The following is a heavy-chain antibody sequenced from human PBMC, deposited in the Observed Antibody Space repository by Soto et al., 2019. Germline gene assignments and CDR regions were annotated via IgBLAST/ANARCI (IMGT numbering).Heavy chain of an antibody. CDR3: ARLFPRVVPAAIYFDY. Sequence: QLQLQESGPGLVKPSETLSLTCTVSGGSISSSSYYWGWIRQPPGKGLEWIGSIYYSGSTDYNPSLKSRVTISVDTSKNQFSLKLSSVTAADTAVYYCARLFPRVVPAAIYFDYWGQGTLVTVSS. CDR2: IYYSGST. V-gene: IGHV4-39*01. CDR1: GGSISSSSYY. J-gene: IGHJ4*02. D-gene: IGHD2-2*01.